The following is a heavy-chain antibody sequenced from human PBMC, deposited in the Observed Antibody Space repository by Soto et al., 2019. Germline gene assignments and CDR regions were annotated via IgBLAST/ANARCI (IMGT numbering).Heavy chain of an antibody. CDR3: ARFSGGSYTTYYFYYGMYV. V-gene: IGHV1-18*01. CDR2: ISAYNGNT. J-gene: IGHJ6*02. D-gene: IGHD2-15*01. Sequence: ASVKVSCKASGYTFTSYGISWVRQAPGQGLDWMGWISAYNGNTKYAQDLQGRVTMTTDTSTSTACMELRSLRSDDTAVYYCARFSGGSYTTYYFYYGMYVWGQGTTVTVSS. CDR1: GYTFTSYG.